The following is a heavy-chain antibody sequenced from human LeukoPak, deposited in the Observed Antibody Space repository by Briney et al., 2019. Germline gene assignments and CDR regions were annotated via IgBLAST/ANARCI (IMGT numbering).Heavy chain of an antibody. CDR2: ISGSGGST. V-gene: IGHV3-23*01. CDR1: GFTFSSYA. CDR3: AKGTRMYSGSQEAD. D-gene: IGHD3-10*01. Sequence: GGSLRLSCAASGFTFSSYAMSWVRQAPGKGLEWVSAISGSGGSTYYADSVKGRFTISRDNSKNTLYLQMNSLRAEDTAVYYCAKGTRMYSGSQEADWRQGTLLTVSS. J-gene: IGHJ4*02.